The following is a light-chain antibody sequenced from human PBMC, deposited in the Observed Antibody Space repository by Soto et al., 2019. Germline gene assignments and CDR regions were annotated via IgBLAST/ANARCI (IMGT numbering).Light chain of an antibody. J-gene: IGKJ1*01. CDR3: YEDGGLVPWR. CDR2: GAS. V-gene: IGKV3-20*01. Sequence: GLTLSPVAVSLSPKKRATLSCRASQSVGSTYLAWYQQKPGQAPRLLIFGASSRATGIPDRFSGSGSGTDFTLTISLLEPEDFGVFDWYEDGGLVPWRFCQGTKLDIK. CDR1: QSVGSTY.